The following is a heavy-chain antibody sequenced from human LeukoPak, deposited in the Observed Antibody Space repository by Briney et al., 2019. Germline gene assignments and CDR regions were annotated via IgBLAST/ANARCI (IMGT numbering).Heavy chain of an antibody. CDR3: ARVVPGTGFFY. CDR1: GFTFDDYG. CDR2: ISSSSHI. D-gene: IGHD2-8*02. J-gene: IGHJ4*02. Sequence: GGSLRLSCAASGFTFDDYGMNWVRQAPGKGLEWVSSISSSSHIYYADSVKGRFTISRDNAKNSLYPQMNSLRAEDTAVYYCARVVPGTGFFYWGQGTLVTVSS. V-gene: IGHV3-69-1*01.